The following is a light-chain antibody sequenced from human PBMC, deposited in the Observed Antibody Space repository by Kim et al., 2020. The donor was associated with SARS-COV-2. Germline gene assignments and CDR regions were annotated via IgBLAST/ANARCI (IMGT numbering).Light chain of an antibody. Sequence: IRLTQFPSSVSASPGDTVTITCRATQDLTKYLAWYQLKPGGPPRLLIFIASTLNSGVPSRFSGSGSGTEFTLTISSLQTDDFATYFCLQHASYPITFGQGTKLEI. CDR2: IAS. CDR1: QDLTKY. CDR3: LQHASYPIT. V-gene: IGKV1-8*01. J-gene: IGKJ2*01.